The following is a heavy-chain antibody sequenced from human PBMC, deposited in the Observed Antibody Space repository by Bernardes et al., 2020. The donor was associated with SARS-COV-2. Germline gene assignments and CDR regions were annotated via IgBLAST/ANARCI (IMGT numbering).Heavy chain of an antibody. CDR3: ARDRVLWTSSSDAFDI. J-gene: IGHJ3*02. V-gene: IGHV1-2*02. CDR2: INPNSGGT. D-gene: IGHD6-6*01. CDR1: GYTFTGYY. Sequence: ASVKVSCKASGYTFTGYYMHWVRQAPGQGLEWMGWINPNSGGTNYAQKFQGRVTMTRDTSISTAYMELSRLRSDDTAVYYCARDRVLWTSSSDAFDIWGQGTMVTVSS.